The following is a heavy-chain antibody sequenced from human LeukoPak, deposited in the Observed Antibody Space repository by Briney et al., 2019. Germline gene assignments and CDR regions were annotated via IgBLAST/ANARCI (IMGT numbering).Heavy chain of an antibody. CDR2: LTNTGGTK. CDR3: ARSAYLDSSGYYFDF. J-gene: IGHJ4*02. D-gene: IGHD3-22*01. CDR1: GFTFDAYA. V-gene: IGHV3-23*01. Sequence: GGSLRLSCTASGFTFDAYAMNWVRQAPGKGLERVSGLTNTGGTKYYADSVKGRFSISRDNSKITVSLQMNSLSADDTAVYYCARSAYLDSSGYYFDFWGQGTLVTVSS.